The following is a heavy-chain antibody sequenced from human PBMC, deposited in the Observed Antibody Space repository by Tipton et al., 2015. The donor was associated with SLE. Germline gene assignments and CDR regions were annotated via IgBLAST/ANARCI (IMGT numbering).Heavy chain of an antibody. J-gene: IGHJ4*02. Sequence: TLSLTCTVSGGSISSHYWSWIRQAPGKGLEWIGYISNSETTSYNPSLKSRVTISRDTSKNQFSLKLRSVTAADTAVYYCAGAWQGYCSGGTCYVLDYWGQGTLVTVSS. CDR1: GGSISSHY. V-gene: IGHV4-59*11. CDR3: AGAWQGYCSGGTCYVLDY. CDR2: ISNSETT. D-gene: IGHD2-15*01.